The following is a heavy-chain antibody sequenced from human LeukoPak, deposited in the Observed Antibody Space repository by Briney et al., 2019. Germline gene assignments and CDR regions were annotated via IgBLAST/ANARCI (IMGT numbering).Heavy chain of an antibody. D-gene: IGHD6-19*01. J-gene: IGHJ4*02. Sequence: PGGSLRLSCAASGFTFSSYSMNWVRQAPGKGLEWVSYISSSSSTIYYADSVKGRFTISRDNAKNSLYLQMNSLRAEDTAVYYCARPEAAGTFDYWGQGTLVTVSS. CDR1: GFTFSSYS. CDR3: ARPEAAGTFDY. CDR2: ISSSSSTI. V-gene: IGHV3-48*01.